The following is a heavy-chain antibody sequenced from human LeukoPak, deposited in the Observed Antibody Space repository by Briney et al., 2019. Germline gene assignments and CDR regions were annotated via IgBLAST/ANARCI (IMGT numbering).Heavy chain of an antibody. J-gene: IGHJ4*02. CDR3: AKGIAYYYDSSGHH. CDR2: ISGSGGST. D-gene: IGHD3-22*01. V-gene: IGHV3-23*01. CDR1: GFTFSSYA. Sequence: GGPLRLSCAASGFTFSSYAMSWVRQAPGKGLEWVSAISGSGGSTYYADSVKGRFTISRDNSKNTLYLQMNSLRAEDTAVYYCAKGIAYYYDSSGHHWGQGTLVTVSS.